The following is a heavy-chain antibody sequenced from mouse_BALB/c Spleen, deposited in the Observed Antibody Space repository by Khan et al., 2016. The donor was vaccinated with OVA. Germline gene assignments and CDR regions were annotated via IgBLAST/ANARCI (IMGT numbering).Heavy chain of an antibody. D-gene: IGHD1-1*01. CDR2: IGPGSSNA. V-gene: IGHV1S41*01. Sequence: DLVKPGASVKLSCKASGYTFTSYWINWIKQRPGQGLEWIGRIGPGSSNAYYNDMFKGTATLTVDTSSNTAYIQLSSLSSEDSAVYFCARENYYGRGCYAMDCWGQGASVTVSA. J-gene: IGHJ4*01. CDR3: ARENYYGRGCYAMDC. CDR1: GYTFTSYW.